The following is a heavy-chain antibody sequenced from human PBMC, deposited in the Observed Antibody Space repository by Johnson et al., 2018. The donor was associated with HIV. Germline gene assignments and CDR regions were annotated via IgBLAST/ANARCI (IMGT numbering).Heavy chain of an antibody. D-gene: IGHD3-22*01. CDR3: ARDLVDAVIVVFGAFDI. CDR1: GFTFSSYA. Sequence: QVQLVESGGGVVQPGRSLRLSCAASGFTFSSYAIHWVRQAPAKGLEWVAVISYDGSDKYYADPVKGRFTISRDSSKNSLYLQMNSLRAEDTALYYCARDLVDAVIVVFGAFDIWGQGTMVTVSS. J-gene: IGHJ3*02. CDR2: ISYDGSDK. V-gene: IGHV3-30*04.